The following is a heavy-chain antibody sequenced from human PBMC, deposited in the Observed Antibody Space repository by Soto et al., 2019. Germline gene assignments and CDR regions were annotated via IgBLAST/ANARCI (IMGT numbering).Heavy chain of an antibody. J-gene: IGHJ5*02. CDR1: GYTFTSYG. CDR2: ISAYNGNT. V-gene: IGHV1-18*01. CDR3: GRAGGDDDYDYVWGGGVGSWFDP. D-gene: IGHD3-16*01. Sequence: QVQLVQSGAEVKKPGASVKVSCKASGYTFTSYGISWVRQAPGQGLEWMGWISAYNGNTNYAQKLQGRVTMTTDTGTSKAYRELRSLRSDDRAVDYWGRAGGDDDYDYVWGGGVGSWFDPWGQGTLVTVSS.